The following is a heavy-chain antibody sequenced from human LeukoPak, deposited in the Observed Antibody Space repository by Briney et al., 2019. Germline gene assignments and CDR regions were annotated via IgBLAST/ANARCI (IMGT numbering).Heavy chain of an antibody. CDR1: GYSFTSYW. J-gene: IGHJ4*02. CDR3: ARGLIREVAAAAFDY. Sequence: GESLKISCKGSGYSFTSYWIGWVRQLPGKGLEWMGIIYPGDSDTRYSPSFQGQVTISADKSISTAYLQWSSLKASDTAMYYCARGLIREVAAAAFDYWGQGTLVTVSS. V-gene: IGHV5-51*01. D-gene: IGHD6-13*01. CDR2: IYPGDSDT.